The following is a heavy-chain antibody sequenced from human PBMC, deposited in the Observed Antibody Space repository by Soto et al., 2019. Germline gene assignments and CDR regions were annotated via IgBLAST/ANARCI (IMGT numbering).Heavy chain of an antibody. J-gene: IGHJ6*02. CDR2: IYWNDDK. CDR3: AHLFERLYSNRGAYYYYGMDV. CDR1: GFSLSTSGVG. Sequence: SGPTLVNPPQTLTLTCTFSGFSLSTSGVGVGWIRQPPGKALEWLALIYWNDDKRYSPSLKSRLTITTDTSKSQVVLTMTNMDPVDTATYYCAHLFERLYSNRGAYYYYGMDVWGQGTTVTVSS. V-gene: IGHV2-5*01. D-gene: IGHD4-4*01.